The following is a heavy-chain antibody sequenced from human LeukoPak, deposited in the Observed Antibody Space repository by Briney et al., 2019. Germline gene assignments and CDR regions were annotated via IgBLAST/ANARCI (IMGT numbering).Heavy chain of an antibody. J-gene: IGHJ3*02. Sequence: YYADSVKGRFTISRDNSKNTLCLQTNSLRAEDTAVYYCARARGRYYGSGSSSQLGIWGQGTMVTVSS. D-gene: IGHD3-10*01. V-gene: IGHV3-53*01. CDR3: ARARGRYYGSGSSSQLGI.